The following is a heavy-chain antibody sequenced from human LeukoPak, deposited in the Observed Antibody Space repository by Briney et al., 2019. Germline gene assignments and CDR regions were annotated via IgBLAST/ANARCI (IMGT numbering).Heavy chain of an antibody. CDR2: IIPIFGTA. V-gene: IGHV1-69*13. CDR3: ARLYSYAGPGDY. J-gene: IGHJ4*02. D-gene: IGHD5-18*01. CDR1: GYTFTNYD. Sequence: SVKVSCKASGYTFTNYDISWVRQAPGQGLEWMGGIIPIFGTANYAQKFQGRVTITADESTSTAYMELSSLRSEDTAVYYCARLYSYAGPGDYWGQGTLVTVSS.